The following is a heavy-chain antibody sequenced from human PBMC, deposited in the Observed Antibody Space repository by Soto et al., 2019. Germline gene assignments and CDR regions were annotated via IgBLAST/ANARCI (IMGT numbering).Heavy chain of an antibody. CDR2: IYYSGST. V-gene: IGHV4-59*01. CDR3: ARVVAVAGTRGYYYYGMDV. J-gene: IGHJ6*02. Sequence: PSETLSLTCTVSGGSISSYYWSWIRQPPGKGLEWIGYIYYSGSTNYNPSLKSRVTISVDTSKNQFSLKLSSVTAADTAVYYCARVVAVAGTRGYYYYGMDVWGQGTTVTVSS. D-gene: IGHD6-19*01. CDR1: GGSISSYY.